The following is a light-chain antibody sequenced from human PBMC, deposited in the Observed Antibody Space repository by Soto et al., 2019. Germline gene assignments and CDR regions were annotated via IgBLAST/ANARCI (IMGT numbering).Light chain of an antibody. Sequence: QSALTQPASVSGSPGQSITVSCTGTSRDIGSYNLVSWYQHHTGKAPKLMIYAGSKRPSGVSSRFSGSKSGNTASLTISGLQAEDEADYYCCSYAGSSTLLFGGGTKVTVL. V-gene: IGLV2-23*01. CDR3: CSYAGSSTLL. CDR1: SRDIGSYNL. CDR2: AGS. J-gene: IGLJ3*02.